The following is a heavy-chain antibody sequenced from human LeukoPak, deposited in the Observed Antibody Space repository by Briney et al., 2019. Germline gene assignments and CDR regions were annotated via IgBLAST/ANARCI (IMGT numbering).Heavy chain of an antibody. D-gene: IGHD3-3*01. CDR1: GDSISSSSYY. Sequence: ASETLSLTCTVSGDSISSSSYYWGWIRQPPGKGLEWIGSIYYSGNTYYNPSLKSRLTISGDTSKNQFSLMLNSVTAADTAVYYCASVTYDFWSGYPNTWGQGTLVTVSS. CDR2: IYYSGNT. V-gene: IGHV4-39*07. CDR3: ASVTYDFWSGYPNT. J-gene: IGHJ5*02.